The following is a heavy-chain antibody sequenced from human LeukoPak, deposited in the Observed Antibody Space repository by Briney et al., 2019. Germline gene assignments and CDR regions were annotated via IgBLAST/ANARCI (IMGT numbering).Heavy chain of an antibody. J-gene: IGHJ4*02. CDR1: GFTFSSYG. CDR3: AKDYLRYSSSPGGIDNYFDY. D-gene: IGHD6-13*01. Sequence: GRSLRLSCAASGFTFSSYGMHWVRQAPGKGLEWVAVISYDGSNKYYADSVKGRFTISRDNSKNTLYLQMNSLRAEDTAVYYCAKDYLRYSSSPGGIDNYFDYWGQGTLVTVSS. CDR2: ISYDGSNK. V-gene: IGHV3-30*18.